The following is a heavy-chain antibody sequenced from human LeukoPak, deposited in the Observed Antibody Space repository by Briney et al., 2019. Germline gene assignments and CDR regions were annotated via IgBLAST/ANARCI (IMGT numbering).Heavy chain of an antibody. D-gene: IGHD3-22*01. CDR2: ISGNAGST. J-gene: IGHJ4*02. CDR1: GFTFGNYA. V-gene: IGHV3-23*01. CDR3: AREAYDSSGYVDY. Sequence: GGSLRLSCAASGFTFGNYAMSWVRRAPGKGLQWLSTISGNAGSTYYADSVKGRFTISRDNSKNTVYLQMNSLRAEDTAVYYCAREAYDSSGYVDYWGQGTLVTVSP.